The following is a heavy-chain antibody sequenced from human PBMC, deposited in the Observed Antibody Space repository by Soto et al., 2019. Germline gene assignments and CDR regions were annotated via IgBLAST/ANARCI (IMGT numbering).Heavy chain of an antibody. J-gene: IGHJ4*02. CDR2: IYYSGST. CDR3: ASNFYASGIYYNSFYFDY. V-gene: IGHV4-39*01. CDR1: GGSISSSDYY. Sequence: QLQLQESGPGLVKPSETLSLTCTVSGGSISSSDYYWGWIRQPPGKGLEWIGRIYYSGSTYYNPSLKSGVTIFVDTFKSEFSMKLSSVTAADTDVYFCASNFYASGIYYNSFYFDYWGQGTLVTVSS. D-gene: IGHD3-10*01.